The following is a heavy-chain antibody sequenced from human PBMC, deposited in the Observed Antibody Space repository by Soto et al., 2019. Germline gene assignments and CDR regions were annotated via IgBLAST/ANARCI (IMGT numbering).Heavy chain of an antibody. CDR3: XXXXXXXXXXXPYXFYGMDV. CDR1: GFTLTTYA. V-gene: IGHV3-23*01. J-gene: IGHJ6*02. CDR2: LSGSGGST. Sequence: EVQLLESGGGLVQPGGSLRLSCAVSGFTLTTYAMGWVXXXXXXXXXWVSGLSGSGGSTYYADSVKGRFTISRDRSRNXXYXXXXXXXXXXXXXXXXXXXXXXXXXXXPYXFYGMDVWGQGTTVTVSS.